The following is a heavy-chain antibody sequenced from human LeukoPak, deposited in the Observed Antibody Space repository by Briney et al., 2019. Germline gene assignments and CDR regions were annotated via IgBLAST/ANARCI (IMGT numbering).Heavy chain of an antibody. D-gene: IGHD4-17*01. V-gene: IGHV1-8*01. Sequence: GASVKVSCKASGYTLSDYDINWVRQAPGQGLEYMGRINPNSLIPGYARKFRGRVTLTMDTSIRTAYMELSGLTYDDTAIYYCARVKPVPTVSFDPWGQGTLVTVSS. CDR3: ARVKPVPTVSFDP. CDR1: GYTLSDYD. CDR2: INPNSLIP. J-gene: IGHJ5*02.